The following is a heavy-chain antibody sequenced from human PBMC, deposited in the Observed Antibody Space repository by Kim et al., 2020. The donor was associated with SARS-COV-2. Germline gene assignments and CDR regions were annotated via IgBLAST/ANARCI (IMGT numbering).Heavy chain of an antibody. CDR3: ARDGEDILTGYYYFDY. V-gene: IGHV3-30*07. Sequence: DSVKGRFTISRDNSKNTLYLQMTSLRAEDTAVYYCARDGEDILTGYYYFDYWGQGTLVTVSS. D-gene: IGHD3-9*01. J-gene: IGHJ4*02.